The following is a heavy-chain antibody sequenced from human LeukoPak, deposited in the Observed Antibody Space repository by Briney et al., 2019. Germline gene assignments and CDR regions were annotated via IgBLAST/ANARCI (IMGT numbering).Heavy chain of an antibody. CDR2: IYHSGST. D-gene: IGHD5-12*01. V-gene: IGHV4-38-2*01. CDR3: ARVATTTNPPQRPFDY. Sequence: SETLSLTCAVSGYSINSGYCWGWIRQPPGKGLEWIGSIYHSGSTYYNPSLKSRVTISVDTSKNQFSLKLSSVTAADTAVYYCARVATTTNPPQRPFDYWGQGTLVTVSS. CDR1: GYSINSGYC. J-gene: IGHJ4*02.